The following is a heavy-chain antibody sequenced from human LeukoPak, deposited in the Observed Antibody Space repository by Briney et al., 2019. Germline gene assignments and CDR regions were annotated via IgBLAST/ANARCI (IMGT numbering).Heavy chain of an antibody. CDR3: ARLRTTVVTPRRYFDY. CDR1: GYSFTSYW. Sequence: GESLKISRKGSGYSFTSYWIGRVRQMPGKGLEWMGIIYPGDSDTRYSPSFQGQVTISADKSISTAYLQWSSLKASDTAMYYCARLRTTVVTPRRYFDYWGQGTLVTVSS. D-gene: IGHD4-23*01. V-gene: IGHV5-51*01. J-gene: IGHJ4*02. CDR2: IYPGDSDT.